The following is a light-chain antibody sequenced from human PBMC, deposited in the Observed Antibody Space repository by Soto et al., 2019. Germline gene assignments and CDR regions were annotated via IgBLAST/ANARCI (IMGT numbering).Light chain of an antibody. CDR1: QSISSY. Sequence: DIQMDQSPSSLSASVGDRVTITCRASQSISSYLNWYQQRPGTAPKLLIHTAYSLESEVPSRFSGSGSGTHFPLTITSLQPEDFATYYCQQSFNTLPYTFGQGTKLE. V-gene: IGKV1-39*01. J-gene: IGKJ2*01. CDR3: QQSFNTLPYT. CDR2: TAY.